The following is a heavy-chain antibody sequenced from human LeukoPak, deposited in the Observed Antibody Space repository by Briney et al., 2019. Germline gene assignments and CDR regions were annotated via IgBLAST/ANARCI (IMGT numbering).Heavy chain of an antibody. J-gene: IGHJ6*02. CDR1: GGSISSYY. Sequence: PETLSLTCTVSGGSISSYYWSWIRQPPGKGLEWIGYIYYSGSTNYNPSLKSRVTISVDTSKNQFSLKLSSVTAADTAVYYCARDPMTAAGSKDGMDVWGQGTTVTVSS. CDR3: ARDPMTAAGSKDGMDV. D-gene: IGHD6-13*01. CDR2: IYYSGST. V-gene: IGHV4-59*12.